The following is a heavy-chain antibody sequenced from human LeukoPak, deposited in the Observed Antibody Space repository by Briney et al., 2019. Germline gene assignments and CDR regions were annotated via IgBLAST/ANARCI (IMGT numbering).Heavy chain of an antibody. Sequence: GGSLRLSCAASGFTFSSYAMSWVRQAPGKGLEWVSAISGSGGSTYYADSVKGRFTTSRDNSKNTLYLQMNSLRAEDTAVYYCAKGVVVVVAARRTSHYFDYWGQGTLVTVSS. CDR2: ISGSGGST. D-gene: IGHD2-15*01. CDR3: AKGVVVVVAARRTSHYFDY. V-gene: IGHV3-23*01. CDR1: GFTFSSYA. J-gene: IGHJ4*02.